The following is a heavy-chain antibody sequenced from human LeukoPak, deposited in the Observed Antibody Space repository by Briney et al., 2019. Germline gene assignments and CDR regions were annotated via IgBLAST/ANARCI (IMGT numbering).Heavy chain of an antibody. Sequence: GGSLRLSCAASGFTFSSYSMNWVRQAPGKGLEWVSYISSSGSTIYYADSVKGRFTISRDNAKNSLYLQMNSLRAEDTAVYYCARGYYYGSGGPFDYWGQGTLVTVSS. V-gene: IGHV3-48*04. CDR3: ARGYYYGSGGPFDY. J-gene: IGHJ4*02. CDR1: GFTFSSYS. CDR2: ISSSGSTI. D-gene: IGHD3-10*01.